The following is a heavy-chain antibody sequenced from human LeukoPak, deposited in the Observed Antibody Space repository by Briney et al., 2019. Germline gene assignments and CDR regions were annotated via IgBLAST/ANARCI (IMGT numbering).Heavy chain of an antibody. CDR1: GFTFSSYA. J-gene: IGHJ6*03. V-gene: IGHV3-48*01. D-gene: IGHD3-10*01. CDR2: ISSSSSTI. CDR3: ARGEYYYGSGSYYYYYYMDV. Sequence: GGSLRLSCAASGFTFSSYAMSWVRQAPGKGLEWVSSISSSSSTIYYADSVKGRFTISRDNAKNSLYLQMNSLRAEDTAVYYCARGEYYYGSGSYYYYYYMDVWGKGTTVTVSS.